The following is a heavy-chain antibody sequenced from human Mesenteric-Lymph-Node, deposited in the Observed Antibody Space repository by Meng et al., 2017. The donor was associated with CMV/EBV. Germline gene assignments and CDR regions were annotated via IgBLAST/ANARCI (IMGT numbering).Heavy chain of an antibody. CDR2: INSGGSGT. CDR3: VRGGDSWNRDYWFDH. Sequence: GESLKISCAASGFTFNSFWMHWVRQAPGMGLVWVSRINSGGSGTNYADSVKGRFTLSRDNAKNTVYLYINSLRVEDTAVYYCVRGGDSWNRDYWFDHWGQGTLVTVSS. CDR1: GFTFNSFW. D-gene: IGHD3-22*01. V-gene: IGHV3-74*01. J-gene: IGHJ5*02.